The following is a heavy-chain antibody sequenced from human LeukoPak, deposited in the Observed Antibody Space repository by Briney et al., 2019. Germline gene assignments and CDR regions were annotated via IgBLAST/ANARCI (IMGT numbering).Heavy chain of an antibody. CDR1: GFTFSSYW. Sequence: GGSLRLSCAASGFTFSSYWMSWVRQAPGKGLEWVANIKQGGSEKYYVDSVKGRFTISRDNAKNSLYLQMNSLRAEDTAVYYCAREGYGYPPHYYYYGMDVWGQGTTVTVSS. CDR3: AREGYGYPPHYYYYGMDV. CDR2: IKQGGSEK. V-gene: IGHV3-7*01. D-gene: IGHD5-18*01. J-gene: IGHJ6*02.